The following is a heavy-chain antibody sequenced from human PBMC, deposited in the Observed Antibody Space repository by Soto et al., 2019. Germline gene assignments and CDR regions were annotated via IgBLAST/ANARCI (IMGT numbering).Heavy chain of an antibody. CDR2: ISSSGSTI. CDR1: GFTFSSYE. D-gene: IGHD2-2*01. CDR3: AREGYCSSTSCSQGYYGMDV. J-gene: IGHJ6*02. V-gene: IGHV3-48*03. Sequence: PGGSLRLSCAASGFTFSSYEMNWVRQAPGKGLEWVSYISSSGSTIYYADSVKGRFTISRDNAKNSLYLQMNSLRAEDTAVYYCAREGYCSSTSCSQGYYGMDVWGQGTTVTVSS.